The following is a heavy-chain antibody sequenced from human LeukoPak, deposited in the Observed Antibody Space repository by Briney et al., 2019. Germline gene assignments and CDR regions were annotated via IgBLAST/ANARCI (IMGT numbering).Heavy chain of an antibody. CDR2: ISSSSSYI. D-gene: IGHD3-3*01. V-gene: IGHV3-21*01. J-gene: IGHJ3*02. CDR1: GFTFSSYS. Sequence: PGGSLRLSCAASGFTFSSYSMNWVRQAPGKGLEWVSSISSSSSYIYYADSVKGRFTISRDNAKNSLYLQMNSLRAEDTAVYYCARDFWSGYYERERGPAFDIWGQGTMVTVSS. CDR3: ARDFWSGYYERERGPAFDI.